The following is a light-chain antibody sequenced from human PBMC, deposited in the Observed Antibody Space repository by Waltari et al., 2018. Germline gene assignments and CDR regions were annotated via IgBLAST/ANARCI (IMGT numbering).Light chain of an antibody. CDR3: QQLNSHPLT. J-gene: IGKJ4*01. Sequence: IQLTQSPSSLSASVGDRVTITCRASQGISSYLAWYQQKPGKAPKLLIYAATTLQSGVPSRFSGSGSGTYFTLTISSLQPEDFASYYCQQLNSHPLTFGGGTKVEIK. V-gene: IGKV1-9*01. CDR1: QGISSY. CDR2: AAT.